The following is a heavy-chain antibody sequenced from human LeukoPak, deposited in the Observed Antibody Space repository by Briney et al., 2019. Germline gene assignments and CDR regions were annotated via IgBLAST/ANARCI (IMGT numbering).Heavy chain of an antibody. CDR1: GGSISSSSYY. V-gene: IGHV4-39*07. J-gene: IGHJ6*03. CDR3: ARNARIVGASLYYYYYMDV. Sequence: SETLSLTCTVSGGSISSSSYYWGWIRQPPGKGLEWIGEINHSGSTNYNPSLKSRVTISVDTSKNQFSLKLSSVTAADTAVYYCARNARIVGASLYYYYYMDVWGKGTTVTVSS. CDR2: INHSGST. D-gene: IGHD1-26*01.